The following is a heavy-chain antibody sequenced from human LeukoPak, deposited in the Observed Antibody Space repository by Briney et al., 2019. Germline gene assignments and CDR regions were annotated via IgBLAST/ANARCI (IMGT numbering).Heavy chain of an antibody. CDR1: GGSFSGYY. CDR2: IHPSGST. Sequence: PETLSLTCAVYGGSFSGYYLNWIRQPPGRGLEWIGEIHPSGSTNYNPSLKSRVTISVDTSKNQFSLKMSSVTAADTAVYYCARGRDEYKGGNYWGQGTLVTVSS. J-gene: IGHJ4*02. CDR3: ARGRDEYKGGNY. D-gene: IGHD5-24*01. V-gene: IGHV4-34*01.